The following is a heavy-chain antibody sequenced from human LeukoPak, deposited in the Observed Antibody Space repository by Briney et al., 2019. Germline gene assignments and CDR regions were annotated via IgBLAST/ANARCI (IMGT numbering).Heavy chain of an antibody. J-gene: IGHJ6*02. CDR1: GFTFSIYN. Sequence: GGSLRLSCAASGFTFSIYNMNWVRQAPGKGLEWVSSITSSSDYIYSPDSLKGRFTISRDNAKNSMFLQMNSLRAEDTAVYYCARSGGDCSGGSCYGHYYYGMDVWGQGTTVTVSS. V-gene: IGHV3-21*01. CDR2: ITSSSDYI. D-gene: IGHD2-15*01. CDR3: ARSGGDCSGGSCYGHYYYGMDV.